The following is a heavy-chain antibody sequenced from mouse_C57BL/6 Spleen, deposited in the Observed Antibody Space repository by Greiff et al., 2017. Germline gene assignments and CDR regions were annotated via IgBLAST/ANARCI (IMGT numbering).Heavy chain of an antibody. CDR1: GYTFTEYT. J-gene: IGHJ2*01. CDR3: ARHEVGKTFYDFYFDY. Sequence: LQESGAELVKPGASVKLSCKASGYTFTEYTIHWVKQRSGQGLEWIGWFYPGSGSIKYNEKFKDKATLTADKSSSTVYMELSRLTSEDSAVYFCARHEVGKTFYDFYFDYWGQGTTLTVSS. V-gene: IGHV1-62-2*01. CDR2: FYPGSGSI. D-gene: IGHD2-3*01.